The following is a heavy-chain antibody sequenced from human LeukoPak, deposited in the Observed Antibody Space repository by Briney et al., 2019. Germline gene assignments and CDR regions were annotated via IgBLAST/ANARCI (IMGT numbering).Heavy chain of an antibody. V-gene: IGHV1-2*02. CDR2: INPNSGGT. D-gene: IGHD3-10*01. CDR3: AREKYYYGSGSYYSYFDY. CDR1: GYTFTGYY. Sequence: ASVKVSCKASGYTFTGYYMHWARQAPGQGLEWMGWINPNSGGTNYAQKFQGRVTMTRDTSISTAYMELSRLRSDDTAVYYCAREKYYYGSGSYYSYFDYWGQGTLVTVSS. J-gene: IGHJ4*02.